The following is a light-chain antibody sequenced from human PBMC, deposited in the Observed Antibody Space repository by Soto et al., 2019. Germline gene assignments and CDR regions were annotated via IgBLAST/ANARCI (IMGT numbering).Light chain of an antibody. CDR1: QSVSNY. J-gene: IGKJ1*01. CDR3: QQRSKFLWT. CDR2: DTS. Sequence: EIVLTQSPATLPLSPGERATLSCRASQSVSNYLAWYQQKPGQAPRLLMYDTSNRAPGIPARFSGSGSGTDFTLTISSLEPEDFAVYFCQQRSKFLWTFGQGTKVEI. V-gene: IGKV3-11*01.